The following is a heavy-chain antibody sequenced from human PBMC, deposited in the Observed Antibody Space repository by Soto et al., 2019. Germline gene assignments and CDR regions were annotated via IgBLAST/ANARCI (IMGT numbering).Heavy chain of an antibody. CDR1: GFTVSTYA. Sequence: PXGSLRLSCAASGFTVSTYAMNWVRQAPGKGLEWVSAISGDGGNTYYADSVKGRFTISRDNSKNTLYLQMISLRAEDAALYYCAKSLYSGNYYHTDFWGQGTLVTVSS. CDR3: AKSLYSGNYYHTDF. J-gene: IGHJ4*02. D-gene: IGHD1-26*01. CDR2: ISGDGGNT. V-gene: IGHV3-23*01.